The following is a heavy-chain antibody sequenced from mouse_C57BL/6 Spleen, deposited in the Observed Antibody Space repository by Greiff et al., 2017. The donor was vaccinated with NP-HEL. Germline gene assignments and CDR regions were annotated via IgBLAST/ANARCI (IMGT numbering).Heavy chain of an antibody. CDR3: ATQDVDV. CDR1: GYAFSSSW. Sequence: VKLMESGPVLVKPGASVKISCKASGYAFSSSWMNWVKQRPGTGLEWIGRIYPGDGVTNYIGKFKGKATLTAANSSSTDYMQHSSLASEDSAVYVGATQDVDVWGTGTTVTVSS. CDR2: IYPGDGVT. J-gene: IGHJ1*03. V-gene: IGHV1-82*01.